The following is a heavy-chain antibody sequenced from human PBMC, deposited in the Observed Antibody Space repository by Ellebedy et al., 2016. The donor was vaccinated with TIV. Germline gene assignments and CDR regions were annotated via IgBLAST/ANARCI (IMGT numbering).Heavy chain of an antibody. CDR2: ISGNVAENT. CDR3: ARDRWVALGERPRSHPLAY. J-gene: IGHJ4*02. CDR1: GFIFSSYA. D-gene: IGHD3-16*01. V-gene: IGHV3-23*01. Sequence: PGGSLRLSCAASGFIFSSYAMSWVRQAPGKGLEWVSTISGNVAENTYYADSVKGRFTISRDKSKNTLYLQMSSLRAEDTAVFYCARDRWVALGERPRSHPLAYWGRGILVTVSS.